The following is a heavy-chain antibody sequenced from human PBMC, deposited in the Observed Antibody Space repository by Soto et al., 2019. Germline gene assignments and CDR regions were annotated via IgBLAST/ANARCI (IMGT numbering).Heavy chain of an antibody. J-gene: IGHJ1*01. D-gene: IGHD6-19*01. V-gene: IGHV3-66*01. Sequence: GGSLRLSCAASGFTVSSNYMSWVRQAPGKGLEWVSVIYSGGSTYYADSVKGRFTISRDNSKNTLYLQMNSLRAEDTAVYYCARDRIAVAGNPEYFQHWGQGTLVTVSS. CDR3: ARDRIAVAGNPEYFQH. CDR2: IYSGGST. CDR1: GFTVSSNY.